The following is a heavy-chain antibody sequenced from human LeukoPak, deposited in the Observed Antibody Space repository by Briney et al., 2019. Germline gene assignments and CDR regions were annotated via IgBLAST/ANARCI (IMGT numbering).Heavy chain of an antibody. CDR2: INHSGST. CDR3: ARSSPHCSGGSCYSSGYYGMDV. Sequence: SQTLSLTCTVSGDSISSGGYYWSWIRQPPGRGLEWIGEINHSGSTNYNPSLKSRVTISVDTSKNQFSLKLSSVTAADTAVYYCARSSPHCSGGSCYSSGYYGMDVWGQGTAVTVSS. CDR1: GDSISSGGYY. J-gene: IGHJ6*02. V-gene: IGHV4-30-2*01. D-gene: IGHD2-15*01.